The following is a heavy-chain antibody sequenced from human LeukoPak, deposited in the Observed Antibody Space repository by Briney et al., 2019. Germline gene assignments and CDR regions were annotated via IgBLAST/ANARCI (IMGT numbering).Heavy chain of an antibody. J-gene: IGHJ5*02. CDR3: ARTYYYDSSGYYP. D-gene: IGHD3-22*01. CDR1: GGSFSGYY. Sequence: SETLSPTCAVYGGSFSGYYWSWIRQPPGKGLEWIGEINHSGSTNYNPSLKSRVTISVDTSKNQFSLKLSSVTAADTAVYYCARTYYYDSSGYYPWGQGTLVTVSS. CDR2: INHSGST. V-gene: IGHV4-34*01.